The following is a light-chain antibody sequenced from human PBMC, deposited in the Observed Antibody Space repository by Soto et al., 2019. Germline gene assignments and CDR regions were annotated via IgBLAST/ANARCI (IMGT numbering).Light chain of an antibody. CDR2: AAS. CDR3: QQSYSTPH. J-gene: IGKJ5*01. CDR1: QSISSY. V-gene: IGKV1-39*01. Sequence: IQMPQSPSTLSASLGDRFTITCLASQSISSYLNWYQQKPGKAPKLLIYAASSLQSGVPSRFSGSGSGTDFTLTISSLQPEDFATYYCQQSYSTPHFGQGTRLEIK.